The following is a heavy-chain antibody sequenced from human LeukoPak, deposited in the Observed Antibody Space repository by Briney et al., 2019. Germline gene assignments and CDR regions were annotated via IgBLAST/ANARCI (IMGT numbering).Heavy chain of an antibody. CDR2: IIDSGDIT. V-gene: IGHV3-23*01. CDR1: GFTFSSYA. D-gene: IGHD3-22*01. CDR3: AKGGYYYDSSALYP. J-gene: IGHJ5*02. Sequence: GGSLRLSCEASGFTFSSYAMSWVRQAPGKGLEWVSGIIDSGDITYYANSVKGRFTISRDNSKNTLYLQMNSLRAEDTAVYYCAKGGYYYDSSALYPWGQGTLVTVSS.